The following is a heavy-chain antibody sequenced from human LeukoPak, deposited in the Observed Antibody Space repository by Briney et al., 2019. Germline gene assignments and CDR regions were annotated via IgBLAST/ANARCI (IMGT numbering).Heavy chain of an antibody. CDR2: ISYDGNNK. J-gene: IGHJ4*02. V-gene: IGHV3-30-3*01. Sequence: GGSLRLSCAASGFTFSSYAMHWVRQAPGKGLEWVAVISYDGNNKYYADTVKGRFTISRDNSKNTLYLEMNSLRAEDTAVYYCAKDLMEYYDSSGSEWGQGTLVIVSS. CDR1: GFTFSSYA. D-gene: IGHD3-22*01. CDR3: AKDLMEYYDSSGSE.